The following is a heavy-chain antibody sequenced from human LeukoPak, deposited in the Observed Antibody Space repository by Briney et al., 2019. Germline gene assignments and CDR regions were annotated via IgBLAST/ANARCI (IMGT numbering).Heavy chain of an antibody. CDR1: GFTFSSYS. CDR3: ARNMITMVRGGAFDI. CDR2: ISSSSSTI. Sequence: GSLRLSCAASGFTFSSYSMNWVRQAPGKGLEWVSYISSSSSTIYYADSVKGRFTISRDNAKNSLYLQMNSLRDEDTAVYYCARNMITMVRGGAFDIWGQGTMVTVSS. J-gene: IGHJ3*02. V-gene: IGHV3-48*02. D-gene: IGHD3-10*01.